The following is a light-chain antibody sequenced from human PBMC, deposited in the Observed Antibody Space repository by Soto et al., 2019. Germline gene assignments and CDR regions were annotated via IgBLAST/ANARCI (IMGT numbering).Light chain of an antibody. J-gene: IGKJ1*01. Sequence: DIQMTQSPSTLSASVGDRVTITCRASQSISSWLAWYQQKPGKAPKLLIYKASSLESGVPSRFSGSGSGTEFTLTISILQPDDFATYYCQQYNSYSETFGQGTKVEI. V-gene: IGKV1-5*03. CDR3: QQYNSYSET. CDR2: KAS. CDR1: QSISSW.